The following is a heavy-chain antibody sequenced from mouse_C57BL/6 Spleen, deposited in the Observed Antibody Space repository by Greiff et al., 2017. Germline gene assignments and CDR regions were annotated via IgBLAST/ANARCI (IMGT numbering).Heavy chain of an antibody. Sequence: EVQLQQSGPGLVKPSQSLSLTCSVTGYSITSGYYWNWIRQFPGNKLEWMGYISYDGSNNYNPSLKNRIAITRDTSKNQFFLKLNSVTTEDTATYYCARGGHGAMDYWGQGTSVTVSS. CDR2: ISYDGSN. CDR3: ARGGHGAMDY. V-gene: IGHV3-6*01. CDR1: GYSITSGYY. J-gene: IGHJ4*01.